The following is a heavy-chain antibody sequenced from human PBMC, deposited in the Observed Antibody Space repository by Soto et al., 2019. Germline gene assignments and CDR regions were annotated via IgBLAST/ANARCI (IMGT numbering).Heavy chain of an antibody. CDR1: GYTFTSYY. CDR3: ARGYCSSPRCISFLGFDY. V-gene: IGHV1-46*03. CDR2: INPSGGST. D-gene: IGHD2-2*01. J-gene: IGHJ4*02. Sequence: QVQLVQSGAEVKKPGASVKVSCKASGYTFTSYYMHWVRQAPGQGLEWMGIINPSGGSTSYAQKFQGRVTMTRDTSTSTVYMELSSLRSEDTAVYYCARGYCSSPRCISFLGFDYWGQGPLVTVSS.